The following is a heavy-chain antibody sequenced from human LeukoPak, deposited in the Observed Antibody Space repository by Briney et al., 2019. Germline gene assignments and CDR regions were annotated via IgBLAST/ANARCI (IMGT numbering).Heavy chain of an antibody. CDR2: IIPIFGTA. CDR3: ASDPDYGGKSGDY. V-gene: IGHV1-69*13. D-gene: IGHD4-23*01. CDR1: GSTFSSYA. Sequence: SVNVSCTASGSTFSSYAISWVRHAPGQGLKWMGGIIPIFGTANYAQKFQGIVTITADESTSTAYMELSSLRSEDTAVYYCASDPDYGGKSGDYWGQGTLVTVSS. J-gene: IGHJ4*02.